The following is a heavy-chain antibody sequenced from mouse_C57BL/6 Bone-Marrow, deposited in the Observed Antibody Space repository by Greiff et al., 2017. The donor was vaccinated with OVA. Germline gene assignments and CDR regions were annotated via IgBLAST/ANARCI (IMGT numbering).Heavy chain of an antibody. J-gene: IGHJ1*03. CDR3: ARETIPYWDFDV. CDR1: GYSITSDY. Sequence: EVQLQQSGPGLAKPSQTLSLTCSVTGYSITSDYWNWIRKFPGNKLEYMGYISYSGSTYYNPSLNSRISITRDTSTNQYYRQLNSVATEDTATYNCARETIPYWDFDVWGTGTTVTVSA. V-gene: IGHV3-8*01. CDR2: ISYSGST.